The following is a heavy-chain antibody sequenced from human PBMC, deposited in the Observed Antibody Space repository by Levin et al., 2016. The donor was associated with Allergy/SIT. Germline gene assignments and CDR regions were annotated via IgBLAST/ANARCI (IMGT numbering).Heavy chain of an antibody. Sequence: GESLKISCKGSGYSFTSYWIGWVRQMPGKGLEWMGIIYPGDSDTRYSPSFQGQVTISADKSISTAYLQWSSLKASDTAFYYCARQLPAFSSTWSLDYWGQGTLVTVSS. CDR3: ARQLPAFSSTWSLDY. J-gene: IGHJ4*02. D-gene: IGHD6-13*01. CDR2: IYPGDSDT. V-gene: IGHV5-51*01. CDR1: GYSFTSYW.